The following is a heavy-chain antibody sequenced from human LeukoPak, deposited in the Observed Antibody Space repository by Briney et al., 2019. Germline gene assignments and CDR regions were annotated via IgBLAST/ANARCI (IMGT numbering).Heavy chain of an antibody. CDR3: ARLTYYYDSSGYQYYFDY. J-gene: IGHJ4*02. CDR1: GYSFTSYW. Sequence: GESLKISCKGSGYSFTSYWIGWVGQMPGKGLEWMGIIYPGDSDTRYSPSFQGQVTISADKSISTAYLQWSSLKASDTAMYYCARLTYYYDSSGYQYYFDYWGQGTLVTVSS. CDR2: IYPGDSDT. D-gene: IGHD3-22*01. V-gene: IGHV5-51*01.